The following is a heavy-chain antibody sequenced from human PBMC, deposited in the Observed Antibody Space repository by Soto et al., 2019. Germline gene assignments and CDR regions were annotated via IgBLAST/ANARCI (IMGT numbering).Heavy chain of an antibody. D-gene: IGHD6-6*01. J-gene: IGHJ6*02. CDR2: IHYSGVT. V-gene: IGHV4-59*01. CDR1: GGSIRTYY. Sequence: SETLSLTCSVSGGSIRTYYWNWIRQPPGGGLEWIAYIHYSGVTNYSPSLRGRVSISIDRSNNEFSLRVSSVTAADTAVYYCARDRAEGSSSTPAGGMDVWGPGTTVTVSS. CDR3: ARDRAEGSSSTPAGGMDV.